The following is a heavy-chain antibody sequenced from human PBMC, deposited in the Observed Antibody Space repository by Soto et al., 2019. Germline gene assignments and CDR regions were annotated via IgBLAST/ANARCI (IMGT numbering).Heavy chain of an antibody. J-gene: IGHJ4*02. V-gene: IGHV3-23*01. Sequence: DVQLLESGGGLVQPEGSLRLSCAASGFTFSSYAMGWVRQGPGKGLEWVAVVSIGGSTHYADSVRGRFTISRDNSKNTLSLQMKSLTAGDTAVYFCAKRRRAGGHFDYWGQGALVTVSS. CDR3: AKRRRAGGHFDY. D-gene: IGHD1-26*01. CDR2: VSIGGST. CDR1: GFTFSSYA.